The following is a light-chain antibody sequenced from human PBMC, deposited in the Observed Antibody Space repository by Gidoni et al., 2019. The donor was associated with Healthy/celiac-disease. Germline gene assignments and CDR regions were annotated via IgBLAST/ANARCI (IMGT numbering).Light chain of an antibody. CDR2: WAS. CDR1: RSVLYSSNNKNY. J-gene: IGKJ1*01. CDR3: QQYYSIPQT. Sequence: DIVMTQSPDSLAVSLGERATIHCKSSRSVLYSSNNKNYLAWYQQKPGQSPKLLIYWASTRESGVPDRFSGSGSGTDFTLTISSLQAEDVAVYYCQQYYSIPQTFGQGTKVEIK. V-gene: IGKV4-1*01.